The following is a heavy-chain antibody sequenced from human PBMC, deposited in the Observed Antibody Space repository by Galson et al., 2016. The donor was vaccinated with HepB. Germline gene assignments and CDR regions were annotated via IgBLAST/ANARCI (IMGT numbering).Heavy chain of an antibody. CDR1: GFTFSNYA. Sequence: SLRLTCAASGFTFSNYAMSWVRQAPGKGLEWVSTIGGSGANTYIGDSVKGRFTISRDNSKNTLCLQMDSLRAEDTAVYFCAKLIRTGSSGFEPWGQGTLVTVSS. D-gene: IGHD5-12*01. V-gene: IGHV3-23*01. CDR2: IGGSGANT. CDR3: AKLIRTGSSGFEP. J-gene: IGHJ5*02.